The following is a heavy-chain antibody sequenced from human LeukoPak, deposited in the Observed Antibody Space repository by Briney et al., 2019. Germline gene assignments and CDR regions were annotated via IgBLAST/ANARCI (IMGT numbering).Heavy chain of an antibody. D-gene: IGHD6-6*01. CDR3: ARSSPGAIAALNYYDY. Sequence: SETLSLTCTVSGGSISSSSYYWGWIRQPPGKGLEWIGSIYYSGSTYYNPSLKSRVTISVDTSKNQFSLKLSSVTAADTAVYYCARSSPGAIAALNYYDYWGQGTLVTVSS. CDR2: IYYSGST. J-gene: IGHJ4*02. CDR1: GGSISSSSYY. V-gene: IGHV4-39*01.